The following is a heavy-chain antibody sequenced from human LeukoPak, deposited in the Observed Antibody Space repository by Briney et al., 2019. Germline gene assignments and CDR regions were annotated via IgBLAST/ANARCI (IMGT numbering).Heavy chain of an antibody. Sequence: PSETLSLTCTVSGGSISTTGYYWAWIRQPPGKGLEWIASIYYSGSTYYNSSLKSRVTISVDTSRNQFSLKLSSVTAANTALYYCASDKGYSNNYFDYWGQGTLVTVSS. V-gene: IGHV4-39*01. CDR2: IYYSGST. CDR1: GGSISTTGYY. CDR3: ASDKGYSNNYFDY. D-gene: IGHD6-13*01. J-gene: IGHJ4*01.